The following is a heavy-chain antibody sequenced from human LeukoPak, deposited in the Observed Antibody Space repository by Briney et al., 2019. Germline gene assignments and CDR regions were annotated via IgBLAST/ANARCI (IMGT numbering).Heavy chain of an antibody. V-gene: IGHV1-69*04. J-gene: IGHJ5*02. CDR3: ARDQGYYDSSGYYYNWFDP. CDR1: GGTFSSYA. CDR2: IIPILGIV. Sequence: SVKVSCKASGGTFSSYAISWVRQAPGQGLEWMGRIIPILGIVNYAQKFQGRVTITADKSTSTAYMELSSLRSEDTAVYYCARDQGYYDSSGYYYNWFDPWGQGTLVTVSS. D-gene: IGHD3-22*01.